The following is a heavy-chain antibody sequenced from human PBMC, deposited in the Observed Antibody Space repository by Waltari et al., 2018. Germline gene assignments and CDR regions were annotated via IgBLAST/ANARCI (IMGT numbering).Heavy chain of an antibody. J-gene: IGHJ4*02. CDR2: IYTSGST. Sequence: QVQLQESGPGLVKPSQTLSLTCTVSGGSISSGSYYCSWIRQPAGKGLEWIGYIYTSGSTNYNPSLKSRVTISVDTSKNQFSLKLSSVTAADTAVYYCARDALRCSGGSCYSYFDYWGQGTLVTVSS. CDR1: GGSISSGSYY. CDR3: ARDALRCSGGSCYSYFDY. D-gene: IGHD2-15*01. V-gene: IGHV4-61*09.